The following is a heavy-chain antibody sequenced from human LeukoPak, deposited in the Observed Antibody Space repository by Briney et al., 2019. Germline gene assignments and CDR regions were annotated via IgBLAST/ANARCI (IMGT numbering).Heavy chain of an antibody. V-gene: IGHV4-59*01. CDR1: GGSISSYY. D-gene: IGHD2-15*01. CDR3: AREVGYCSGGSCYSYFDY. CDR2: IYYSGST. J-gene: IGHJ4*02. Sequence: PSETLSLTCTVSGGSISSYYWSWIRQPPGKGLEWIGYIYYSGSTNYNASLTNRVTISVDTSKNQFSLKLSSVTAADTAVYYCAREVGYCSGGSCYSYFDYWGQGTLVTVSS.